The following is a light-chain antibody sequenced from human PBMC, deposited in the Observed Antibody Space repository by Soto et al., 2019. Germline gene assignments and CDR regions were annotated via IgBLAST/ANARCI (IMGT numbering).Light chain of an antibody. CDR1: QSVSSN. Sequence: EIVMTQSPATLSVSPGERATLSCRASQSVSSNLAWYQQKPGQAHRLLIYGASTRATCVPARFSGSGSGTEFTLTIRSLQSEDFVVYYCQQYKNWPTWTFGQGTKVEI. CDR2: GAS. CDR3: QQYKNWPTWT. V-gene: IGKV3-15*01. J-gene: IGKJ1*01.